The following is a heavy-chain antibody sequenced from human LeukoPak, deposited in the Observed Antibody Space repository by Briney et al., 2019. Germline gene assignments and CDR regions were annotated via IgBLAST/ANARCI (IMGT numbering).Heavy chain of an antibody. CDR3: ARHGYCSGGSCYWDY. J-gene: IGHJ4*02. D-gene: IGHD2-15*01. V-gene: IGHV4-59*01. CDR1: GASLINYY. CDR2: IYYSGST. Sequence: PSETLSLTCTVSGASLINYYWSWIRQPPGKGLEWIGYIYYSGSTDYNPSLESRVTISVDTSKNQFSLKLRSVTAADTAVYYCARHGYCSGGSCYWDYWGQGTLVTVSS.